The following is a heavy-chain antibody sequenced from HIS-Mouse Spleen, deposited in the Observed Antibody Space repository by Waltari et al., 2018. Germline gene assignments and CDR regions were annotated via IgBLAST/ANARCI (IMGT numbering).Heavy chain of an antibody. CDR3: ASRSYSSGWYKAFDI. Sequence: QVQLQESGPGLVKPSDTLSLTCTVSGGSVSSGSYYWRWIRQPPGKGLEWIGYIYYSGSTNYNPSLKSRVTISVDTSKNQFSLKLSSVTAADTAVYYCASRSYSSGWYKAFDIWGQGTMVTVSS. D-gene: IGHD6-19*01. V-gene: IGHV4-61*01. CDR2: IYYSGST. CDR1: GGSVSSGSYY. J-gene: IGHJ3*02.